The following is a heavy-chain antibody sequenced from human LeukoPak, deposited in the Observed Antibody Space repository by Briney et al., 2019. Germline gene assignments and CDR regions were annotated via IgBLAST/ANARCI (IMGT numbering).Heavy chain of an antibody. D-gene: IGHD3-16*01. Sequence: GGSLRLPCAASGFTFSSYAMSWVRQAPGKGLEWVSAISGSGGSTYYADSVKGRFTISRDNSKNTLYLQMNSLRAEDTAVYYCAKVGRSRGGGPDYWGQGTLVTVSS. V-gene: IGHV3-23*01. CDR3: AKVGRSRGGGPDY. J-gene: IGHJ4*02. CDR2: ISGSGGST. CDR1: GFTFSSYA.